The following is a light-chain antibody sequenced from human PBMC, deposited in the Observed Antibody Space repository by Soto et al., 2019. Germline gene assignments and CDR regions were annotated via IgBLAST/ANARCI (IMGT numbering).Light chain of an antibody. J-gene: IGKJ1*01. Sequence: DVQMTQSPCTLSASIAYRFTISCPASQSISSWLAWYQQKPGKAPKLLIYKASTLKSGVPSRFSGSGSGTEFTLTISSLQPDDFATYYCQHYNSYSEAFGQGTKVDIK. CDR3: QHYNSYSEA. CDR2: KAS. CDR1: QSISSW. V-gene: IGKV1-5*03.